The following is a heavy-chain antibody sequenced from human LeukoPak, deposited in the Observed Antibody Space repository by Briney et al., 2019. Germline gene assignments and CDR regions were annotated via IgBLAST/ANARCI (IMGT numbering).Heavy chain of an antibody. D-gene: IGHD3-22*01. V-gene: IGHV3-64D*09. CDR1: GFTFSYYA. CDR3: VKGSEAYCDSKSDY. Sequence: QPGRSLRLSCSASGFTFSYYAMHWVRQAPGNGLEYVSAISNNGGTIYYADSAKGRFTISRDNSKNTLYLQMSNQRVGDTAVYYCVKGSEAYCDSKSDYWGQGTLVTVSS. CDR2: ISNNGGTI. J-gene: IGHJ4*02.